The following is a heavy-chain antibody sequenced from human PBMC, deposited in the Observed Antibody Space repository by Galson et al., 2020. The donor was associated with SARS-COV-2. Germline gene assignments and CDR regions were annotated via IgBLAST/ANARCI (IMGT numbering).Heavy chain of an antibody. J-gene: IGHJ4*02. CDR3: AGSGSYYFGY. Sequence: GESLKISCAASGFTFSSYSMNWVRQAPGKGLEWVSSISSSSSYIYYADSVKGRFTISRDNAKNSLYLQMNSLRAEDTAVYYCAGSGSYYFGYWGQGTLVTVSS. CDR2: ISSSSSYI. V-gene: IGHV3-21*01. CDR1: GFTFSSYS. D-gene: IGHD1-26*01.